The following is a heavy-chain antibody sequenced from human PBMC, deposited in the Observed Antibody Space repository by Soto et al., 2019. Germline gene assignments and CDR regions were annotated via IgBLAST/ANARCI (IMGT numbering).Heavy chain of an antibody. D-gene: IGHD2-15*01. V-gene: IGHV1-69*13. CDR2: IIPIFGTA. J-gene: IGHJ6*02. CDR1: GGTFSSYA. CDR3: ARDRELLPYYYGMDV. Sequence: ASVKVSCKASGGTFSSYAISWVRQAPGQGLEWMGGIIPIFGTANYAQKFQGRVTITAXXXXSXXXMXLXXLRXEXTAVYYCARDRELLPYYYGMDVWGQGTTVTVSS.